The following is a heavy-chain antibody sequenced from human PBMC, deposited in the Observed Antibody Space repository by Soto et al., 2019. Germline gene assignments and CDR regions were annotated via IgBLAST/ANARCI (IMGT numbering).Heavy chain of an antibody. V-gene: IGHV3-30-3*01. Sequence: AGSLRLSCAASGFTFSSYAMHWVRQAPGKGLEWVAVISYDGSNKYYADSVKGRFTISRDNSKNTLYLQMNSLRAEDTAVYYCAREGIPHYYYDSSGYYFYDYWGQGTLVTVSS. CDR1: GFTFSSYA. CDR3: AREGIPHYYYDSSGYYFYDY. D-gene: IGHD3-22*01. CDR2: ISYDGSNK. J-gene: IGHJ4*02.